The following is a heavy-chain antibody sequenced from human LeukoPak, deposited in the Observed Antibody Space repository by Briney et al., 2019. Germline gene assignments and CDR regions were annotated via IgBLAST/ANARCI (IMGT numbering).Heavy chain of an antibody. D-gene: IGHD6-13*01. J-gene: IGHJ4*02. CDR2: TYHSGST. CDR1: GGSFSGYY. CDR3: ARGRYVTTRGGAAAGFLDY. V-gene: IGHV4-34*01. Sequence: SETLSLTCAVYGGSFSGYYWSWIRQSPGKGLEWIGETYHSGSTNYNSSLKSRVTISLDTSKNQFSLKLSSVTAADTAVYYCARGRYVTTRGGAAAGFLDYWGQGTLVTVST.